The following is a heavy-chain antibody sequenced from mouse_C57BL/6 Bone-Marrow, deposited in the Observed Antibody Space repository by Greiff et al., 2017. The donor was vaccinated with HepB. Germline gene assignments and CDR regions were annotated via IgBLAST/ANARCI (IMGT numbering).Heavy chain of an antibody. D-gene: IGHD2-1*01. V-gene: IGHV1-61*01. CDR3: AISYGNYDYAMDY. CDR1: GYTFTSYW. CDR2: IYPSDSET. J-gene: IGHJ4*01. Sequence: VQLQQPGAELVRPGSSVKLSCKASGYTFTSYWMDWVKQRPGQGLEWIGNIYPSDSETHYNQKFKDKATLTVDKSSSTAYMQLSSLTSEDSAVYYCAISYGNYDYAMDYWGQGTSVTVSS.